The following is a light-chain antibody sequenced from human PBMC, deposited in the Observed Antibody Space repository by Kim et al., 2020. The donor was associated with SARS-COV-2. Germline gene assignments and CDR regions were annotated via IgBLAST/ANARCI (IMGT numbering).Light chain of an antibody. CDR2: GKN. Sequence: SSELTQDPAMSVALGQTVTITCQGDSLRDYYASWYQQRAGQAPVLVAYGKNNRPSGIPGRFSASNSWNTASLPISGAQSEDEADYYCSSRDTSGDRVLFGGGTQLTVL. V-gene: IGLV3-19*01. CDR1: SLRDYY. J-gene: IGLJ2*01. CDR3: SSRDTSGDRVL.